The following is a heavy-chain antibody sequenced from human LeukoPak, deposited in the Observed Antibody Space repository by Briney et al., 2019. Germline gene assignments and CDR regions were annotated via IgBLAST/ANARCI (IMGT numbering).Heavy chain of an antibody. CDR2: INWNGGST. D-gene: IGHD3-16*02. CDR1: GFTFDDYG. V-gene: IGHV3-20*04. Sequence: GGSLRLSCAASGFTFDDYGMSWVRQAPGKGLECVSGINWNGGSTGYADSVKGRFTISRDNAKNSLYLQMNSLRAEDTALYYCARDQMITFGGVIVAFDYWGQGTLVTVSS. CDR3: ARDQMITFGGVIVAFDY. J-gene: IGHJ4*02.